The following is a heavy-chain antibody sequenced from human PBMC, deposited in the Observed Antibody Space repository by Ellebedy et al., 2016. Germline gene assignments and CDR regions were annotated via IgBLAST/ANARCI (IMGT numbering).Heavy chain of an antibody. CDR1: GYTFTSYD. V-gene: IGHV1-2*04. CDR2: INPNSGGT. J-gene: IGHJ4*02. D-gene: IGHD2-15*01. Sequence: ASVKVSCKASGYTFTSYDINWVRQATGQGLEWMGWINPNSGGTNYAQKFQGWVTMTRDTSISTAYMGLSRLRSDDTAVYYCARDGYCSGGSCYAYFDYWGQGTLVTVSS. CDR3: ARDGYCSGGSCYAYFDY.